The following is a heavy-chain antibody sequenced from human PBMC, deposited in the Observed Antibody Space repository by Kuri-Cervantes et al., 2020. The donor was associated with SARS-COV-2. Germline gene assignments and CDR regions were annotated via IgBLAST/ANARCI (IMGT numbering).Heavy chain of an antibody. J-gene: IGHJ4*02. D-gene: IGHD1-26*01. V-gene: IGHV1-46*01. Sequence: ASVKVSCKASGYTFTSYYMHWVRQAPGQGLEWMGIINPSGGSTSYAQKFQGRVTMTEDTSTDTAYMELSSLRSEDTAVYYCATFGGSYPKYYFDYWGQGTLVTVSS. CDR1: GYTFTSYY. CDR3: ATFGGSYPKYYFDY. CDR2: INPSGGST.